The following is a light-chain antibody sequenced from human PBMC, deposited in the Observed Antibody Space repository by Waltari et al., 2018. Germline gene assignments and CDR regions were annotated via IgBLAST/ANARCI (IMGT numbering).Light chain of an antibody. CDR1: NIGNTG. V-gene: IGLV3-21*02. Sequence: SYELTQPPSVSVAPGQTATITCGGKNIGNTGVHWYQQKPGQAPVLVVYNDADRPSGIPERFSGSNSGNTATLTITGVEAGDEADYYCHVWDSSSDHVFGSGTKVAVL. CDR2: NDA. J-gene: IGLJ1*01. CDR3: HVWDSSSDHV.